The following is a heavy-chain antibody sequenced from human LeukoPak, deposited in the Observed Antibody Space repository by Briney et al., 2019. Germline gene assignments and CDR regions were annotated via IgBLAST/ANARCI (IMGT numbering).Heavy chain of an antibody. J-gene: IGHJ6*02. CDR1: GFTFSSYS. CDR3: AKGENYDILTGLAYYYGMDV. CDR2: ISSSSSYI. V-gene: IGHV3-21*04. D-gene: IGHD3-9*01. Sequence: GGSLRLSCAASGFTFSSYSMNWVRQAPGKGLEWVSSISSSSSYIYYADSVKGRFTISRDNSKNTLYLQMNSLRAEDTAVYYCAKGENYDILTGLAYYYGMDVWGQGTTVTVSS.